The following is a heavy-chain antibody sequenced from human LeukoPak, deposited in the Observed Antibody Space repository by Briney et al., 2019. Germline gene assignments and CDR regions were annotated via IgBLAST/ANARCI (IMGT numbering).Heavy chain of an antibody. V-gene: IGHV4-39*07. CDR3: ARRGYVRYYDSSGRYYFDY. Sequence: SGTLSLTCTVSGGSISSSSYYWGWIRQPPGKGLEWIGSIYYSGSTYYNPSLKSRVTISVDTSKNQFSLKLSSVTAADTAVYYCARRGYVRYYDSSGRYYFDYWGQGTLVTVSS. CDR2: IYYSGST. CDR1: GGSISSSSYY. J-gene: IGHJ4*02. D-gene: IGHD3-22*01.